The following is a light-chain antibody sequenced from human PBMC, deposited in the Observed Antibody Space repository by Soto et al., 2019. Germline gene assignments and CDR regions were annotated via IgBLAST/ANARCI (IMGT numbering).Light chain of an antibody. CDR1: QSISPW. CDR2: DAS. CDR3: QPYNSFSRT. Sequence: DIQMTQSPSTLSASVGDTVTITCRASQSISPWLAWYQQKPGKVPNLLIYDASSLQTGVPSRFRGSGSGTEFTLTISSLQPDDFATYYCQPYNSFSRTFGHGTKVEVK. V-gene: IGKV1-5*01. J-gene: IGKJ1*01.